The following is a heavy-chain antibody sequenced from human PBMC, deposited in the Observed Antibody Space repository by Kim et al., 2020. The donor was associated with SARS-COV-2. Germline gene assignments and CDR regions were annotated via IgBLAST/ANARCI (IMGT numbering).Heavy chain of an antibody. V-gene: IGHV3-30*01. D-gene: IGHD2-15*01. Sequence: GRFTISRDNSKNTLYLQMNSLRAEDTAVYYCARGANGIVVVVAATPGVDYWGQGTLVTVSS. CDR3: ARGANGIVVVVAATPGVDY. J-gene: IGHJ4*02.